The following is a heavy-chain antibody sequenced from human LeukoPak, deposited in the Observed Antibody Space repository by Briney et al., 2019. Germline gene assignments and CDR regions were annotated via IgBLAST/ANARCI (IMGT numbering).Heavy chain of an antibody. J-gene: IGHJ4*02. CDR1: GFTFSNYE. CDR2: ISSSGTTK. D-gene: IGHD5-12*01. CDR3: ARDVEWLRPLDY. V-gene: IGHV3-48*03. Sequence: GGSLRLSCAGSGFTFSNYEMNWVRQAPGKGLEWVSYISSSGTTKYYADSVKGRSTISRDNAKNSLYLQMNSLRAEDTGVYYCARDVEWLRPLDYWGQGTLVTVSS.